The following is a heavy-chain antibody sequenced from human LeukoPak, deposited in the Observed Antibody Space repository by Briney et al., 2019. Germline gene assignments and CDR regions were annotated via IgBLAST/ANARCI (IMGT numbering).Heavy chain of an antibody. J-gene: IGHJ6*03. CDR3: AKDHSSSWYENYMDV. CDR2: ISWNSGSI. D-gene: IGHD6-13*01. CDR1: GFTFDDYA. Sequence: GRSLRLSCAASGFTFDDYAMHWVRQAPGKGLGWVSGISWNSGSIGYADSVKGRFTISRDNAKNSLYLQMNSLRAEDTALYYCAKDHSSSWYENYMDVWGKGTTVTVSS. V-gene: IGHV3-9*01.